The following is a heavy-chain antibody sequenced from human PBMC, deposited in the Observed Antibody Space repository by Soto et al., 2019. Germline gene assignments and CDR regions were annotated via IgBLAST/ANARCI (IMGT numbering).Heavy chain of an antibody. Sequence: GGSLRLSCAASGFTFSSYSMNWVRQAPGKGLEWVSSISSSSSYIYYADSVKGRFTISRDNAKNTLYLQMNSLRAEDTAVYYCARDRFGYNWNDKGAFDIWGQGTMVTVSS. CDR3: ARDRFGYNWNDKGAFDI. D-gene: IGHD1-20*01. J-gene: IGHJ3*02. CDR2: ISSSSSYI. V-gene: IGHV3-21*01. CDR1: GFTFSSYS.